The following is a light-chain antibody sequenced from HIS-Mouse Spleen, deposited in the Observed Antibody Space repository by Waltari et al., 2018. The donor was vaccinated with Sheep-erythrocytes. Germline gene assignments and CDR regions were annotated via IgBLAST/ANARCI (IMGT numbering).Light chain of an antibody. CDR1: SSNIGNNY. CDR3: GTWDSSLSAGRV. V-gene: IGLV1-51*01. CDR2: DNN. J-gene: IGLJ3*02. Sequence: QSVLTQPPSVSAAPGQKVTISCSGSSSNIGNNYVSWYQQHPGTAPKLLIYDNNKRPSGIPDRFSGSQSGTSATLGITGLQTGDEAEYYCGTWDSSLSAGRVFGGGTKLTVL.